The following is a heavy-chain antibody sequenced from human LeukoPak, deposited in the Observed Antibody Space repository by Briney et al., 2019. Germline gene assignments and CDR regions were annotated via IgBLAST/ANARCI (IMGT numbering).Heavy chain of an antibody. CDR3: ARVAYYYDSSGYYPLGDY. CDR1: GFTFDDYG. Sequence: RPGGSLLLSCAAAGFTFDDYGMSGGRQAPGKGLEWVSGINWNGGSTGYADSVKGRFTISRDNAKNSLYLQMNSLRAEDTALYYCARVAYYYDSSGYYPLGDYWGQGTLVTVSS. D-gene: IGHD3-22*01. J-gene: IGHJ4*02. V-gene: IGHV3-20*04. CDR2: INWNGGST.